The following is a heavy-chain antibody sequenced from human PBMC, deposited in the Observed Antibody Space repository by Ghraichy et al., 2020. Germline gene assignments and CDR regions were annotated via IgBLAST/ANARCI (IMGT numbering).Heavy chain of an antibody. V-gene: IGHV4-59*01. D-gene: IGHD3-3*02. CDR3: AREDSMVNWFDP. J-gene: IGHJ5*02. Sequence: SETLSLTCTVSGGSISSYYWSWIRQPPGKGLEWIGYIYYSGSTNYNPSLKSRVTISVDTSKNQFSLKLSSVTAADTAVYYCAREDSMVNWFDPWGQGTLVTVSS. CDR2: IYYSGST. CDR1: GGSISSYY.